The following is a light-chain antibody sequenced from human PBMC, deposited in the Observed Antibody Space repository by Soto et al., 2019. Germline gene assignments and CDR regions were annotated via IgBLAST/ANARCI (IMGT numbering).Light chain of an antibody. CDR3: QSYDTSLSAVI. V-gene: IGLV1-40*01. J-gene: IGLJ2*01. CDR1: TSNIGARHD. CDR2: GNT. Sequence: QSVLTQPPSVSGAPGQRVTMSCIGSTSNIGARHDVHWYQQVPGTAPKLLIYGNTNRPSGVPDRFSGSESGTSASLAITGLQSEDEADYYCQSYDTSLSAVIFGGGTKLTVL.